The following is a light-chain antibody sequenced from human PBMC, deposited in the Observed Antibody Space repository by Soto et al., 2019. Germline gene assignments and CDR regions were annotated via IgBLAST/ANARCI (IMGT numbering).Light chain of an antibody. V-gene: IGLV2-14*01. CDR1: SSDVGGYNY. J-gene: IGLJ3*02. CDR2: EVS. Sequence: QSALTQPASVSGSPGQSITISCTGTSSDVGGYNYVSWYQQHPGKGPKVMIYEVSNRPSGVSNRFSGSKSGNTASLTISGLQAEDEADYYCSSYTRSNTWVFGGGTKLTVL. CDR3: SSYTRSNTWV.